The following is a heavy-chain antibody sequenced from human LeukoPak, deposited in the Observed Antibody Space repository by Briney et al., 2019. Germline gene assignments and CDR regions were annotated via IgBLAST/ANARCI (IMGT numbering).Heavy chain of an antibody. J-gene: IGHJ4*02. CDR2: ISSSSSYI. D-gene: IGHD3-3*01. CDR3: ASQYYDFWSGYRGGFDY. CDR1: GFTFSSYS. V-gene: IGHV3-21*01. Sequence: GGSLRLSCAASGFTFSSYSMNWVRQAPGKGLEWVSSISSSSSYIYYADSVKGRFTISRDNAKNSLYLQMNSLRAEDTAVYYCASQYYDFWSGYRGGFDYWGQGTLVAVSS.